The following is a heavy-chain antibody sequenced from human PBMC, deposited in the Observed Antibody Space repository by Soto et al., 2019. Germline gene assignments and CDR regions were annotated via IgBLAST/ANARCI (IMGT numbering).Heavy chain of an antibody. CDR2: ITPSGRFI. J-gene: IGHJ4*02. CDR1: GISFSDYH. D-gene: IGHD3-22*01. V-gene: IGHV3-21*01. Sequence: EEQFMESGGGLVKPGGSLRLSCAASGISFSDYHMNWVRQAPGKGLEWVASITPSGRFINYADSVEGRFILSRDNTKNSLFLQMNSLRGEDTAVYYCAGTYDPTDYWGQGTLVTVSS. CDR3: AGTYDPTDY.